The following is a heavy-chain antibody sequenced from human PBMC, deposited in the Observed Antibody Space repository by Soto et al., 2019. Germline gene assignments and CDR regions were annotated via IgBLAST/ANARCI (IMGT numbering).Heavy chain of an antibody. V-gene: IGHV3-23*01. CDR1: EFTFRNYA. J-gene: IGHJ6*02. CDR3: ARGYCSAVGCYLHYYYGFDV. Sequence: EVKLLQSGGGAGQPGGSLRLPCAAAEFTFRNYAMNWVRQAPGKGLELVSSISSNGGSAYYADSGKGRFTISRDNSKNALYLQMNSRRADDTAVYYCARGYCSAVGCYLHYYYGFDVWGQGTTVTVSS. D-gene: IGHD2-15*01. CDR2: ISSNGGSA.